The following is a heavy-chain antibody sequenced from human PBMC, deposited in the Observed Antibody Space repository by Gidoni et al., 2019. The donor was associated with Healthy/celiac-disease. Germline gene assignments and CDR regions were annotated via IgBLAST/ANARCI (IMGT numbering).Heavy chain of an antibody. D-gene: IGHD3-16*01. CDR2: ISSSSSYT. CDR3: ARAGLEGDSGNYYFDY. Sequence: QVQLVESGGGLVKPGGSLRLSCAASGFTFSDYYMSWIRQAPGKGLGWVSYISSSSSYTNYADSVKGRFTISRDNAKNSLYLQMNSLRAEDTAVYYCARAGLEGDSGNYYFDYWGQGTLVTVSS. CDR1: GFTFSDYY. V-gene: IGHV3-11*06. J-gene: IGHJ4*02.